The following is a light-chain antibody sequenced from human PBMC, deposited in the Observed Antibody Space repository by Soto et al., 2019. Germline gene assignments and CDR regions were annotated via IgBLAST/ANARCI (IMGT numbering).Light chain of an antibody. CDR2: DVS. CDR3: SSYAGNYIV. Sequence: QSALTQPPSASGSPGQSVAISCTGTSSDVGGYDYVSWYQQHPGKAPKLMIYDVSKRPSGVPDRFSGSKSGNTASLTVSGLQAEDEADYYCSSYAGNYIVFGAGTKLTVL. J-gene: IGLJ1*01. V-gene: IGLV2-8*01. CDR1: SSDVGGYDY.